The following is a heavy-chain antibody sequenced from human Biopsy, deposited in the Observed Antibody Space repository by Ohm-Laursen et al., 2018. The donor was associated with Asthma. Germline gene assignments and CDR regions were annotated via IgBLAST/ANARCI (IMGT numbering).Heavy chain of an antibody. CDR3: ARTYYDFLTGQVKDVFGV. CDR1: GYNFISFA. D-gene: IGHD3-9*01. CDR2: VKTGNGDT. V-gene: IGHV1-3*04. Sequence: SEKVSRQASGYNFISFAIHWARQAPGQRLEWKRWVKTGNGDTKYSQKFQGRVTITRDTSASTAYMELRSLRSEDTATYYCARTYYDFLTGQVKDVFGVWGQGTMVTVSS. J-gene: IGHJ3*01.